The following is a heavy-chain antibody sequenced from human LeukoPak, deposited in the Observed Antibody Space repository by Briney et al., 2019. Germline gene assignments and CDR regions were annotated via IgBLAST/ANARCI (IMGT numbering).Heavy chain of an antibody. CDR1: GFTFSNAW. V-gene: IGHV3-48*01. CDR3: ARALDEGARFDY. Sequence: PGGSLRLSCAASGFTFSNAWMNWVRQAPGKGLEWISYISSSSRTTYYADSVRGRFTISRDNAKNSLYLQMNSLRAEDTAVYYCARALDEGARFDYWGQGTLVTVSS. J-gene: IGHJ4*02. CDR2: ISSSSRTT.